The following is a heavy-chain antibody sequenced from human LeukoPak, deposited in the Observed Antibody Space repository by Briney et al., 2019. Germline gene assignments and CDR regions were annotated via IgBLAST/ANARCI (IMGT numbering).Heavy chain of an antibody. CDR1: GGSISSSSYY. CDR2: IYYSGST. J-gene: IGHJ4*02. CDR3: ARRVATVTGFCDY. Sequence: SETLSLTCTVSGGSISSSSYYWGWIRQPPGKGLEWIGSIYYSGSTYYNPSLKSRVTISVDTSKNQFSLKLSSVTAADTAVYYCARRVATVTGFCDYWGQRTLVTVSS. D-gene: IGHD4-17*01. V-gene: IGHV4-39*01.